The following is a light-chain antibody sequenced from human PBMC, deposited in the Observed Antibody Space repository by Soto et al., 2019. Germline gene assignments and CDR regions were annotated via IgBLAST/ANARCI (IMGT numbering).Light chain of an antibody. J-gene: IGKJ3*01. Sequence: EIVLTQSPGTLSLSPGERGTLSCRASQSVSSNYLAWYQQKPGQAPRLLIYGASNRATGIPDRLSGSGSGTDFTLTISRLEPEDFATYYCQKYNSAPLFTFGPGTKVDIK. CDR1: QSVSSNY. CDR3: QKYNSAPLFT. CDR2: GAS. V-gene: IGKV3-20*01.